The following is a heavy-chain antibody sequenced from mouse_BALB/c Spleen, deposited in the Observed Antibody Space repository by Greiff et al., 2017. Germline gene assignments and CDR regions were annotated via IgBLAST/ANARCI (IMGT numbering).Heavy chain of an antibody. J-gene: IGHJ4*01. D-gene: IGHD6-1*01. V-gene: IGHV6-6*02. CDR1: GFTFSNYW. CDR2: IRLKSNNYAT. CDR3: TSLSLYYAMDY. Sequence: EVKVEESGGGLVQPGGSMKLSCVASGFTFSNYWMNWVRQSPEKGLEWVAEIRLKSNNYATHYAESVKGRFTISRDDSKSSVYLQMNNLRAEDTGIYYCTSLSLYYAMDYWGQGTSVTVSS.